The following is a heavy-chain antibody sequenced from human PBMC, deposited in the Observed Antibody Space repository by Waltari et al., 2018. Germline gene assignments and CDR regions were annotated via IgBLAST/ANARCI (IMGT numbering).Heavy chain of an antibody. Sequence: EVQLLESGGEFVQAGGSLRLSCGVPGFTFNTYAINWVGRAPGTGREWRDAICISDVTFHADSVKGRFTIARDTSKDTVYLQMNSLRADDTAVYYCAKPFYNWDDPLVSWGQGTVVTVSS. D-gene: IGHD1-20*01. V-gene: IGHV3-23*01. J-gene: IGHJ5*02. CDR2: ICISDVT. CDR1: GFTFNTYA. CDR3: AKPFYNWDDPLVS.